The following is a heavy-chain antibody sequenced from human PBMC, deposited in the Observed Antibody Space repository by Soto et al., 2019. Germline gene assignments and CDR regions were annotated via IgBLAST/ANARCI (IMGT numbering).Heavy chain of an antibody. V-gene: IGHV1-69*06. CDR1: GDTFSNYA. J-gene: IGHJ6*02. Sequence: QVELVQSGIEVKNPGSSVQVSCKASGDTFSNYAINWVRQAPGQGLEWMGGIIPFYDKPNYAENFLGRVTISADKFTATAYLEVSSLRSEDTAVYFCARGYRELFFYAMDVWGRGTPVIVSS. CDR3: ARGYRELFFYAMDV. D-gene: IGHD3-10*01. CDR2: IIPFYDKP.